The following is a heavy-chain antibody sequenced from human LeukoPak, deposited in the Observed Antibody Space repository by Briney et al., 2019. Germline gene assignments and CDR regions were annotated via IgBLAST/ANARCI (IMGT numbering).Heavy chain of an antibody. CDR1: GGSISSYY. CDR3: ATGHSSGWFDY. D-gene: IGHD6-19*01. CDR2: MYNSEIT. V-gene: IGHV4-59*01. Sequence: SETLSLTCTVSGGSISSYYWSWIRQPPGKRLEWIGYMYNSEITNYNPSLKSRVTMSLDMSKNQFSLDLTSVSEADTAVYYCATGHSSGWFDYWGQGSLVIVSS. J-gene: IGHJ4*02.